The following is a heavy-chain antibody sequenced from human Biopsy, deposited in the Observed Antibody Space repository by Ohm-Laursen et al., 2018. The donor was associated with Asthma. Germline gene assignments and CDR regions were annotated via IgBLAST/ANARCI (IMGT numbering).Heavy chain of an antibody. CDR1: ADSISSNNFY. CDR2: ISYTGNT. J-gene: IGHJ4*02. V-gene: IGHV4-39*01. CDR3: ARHSGNYYAQLNY. Sequence: GTLSLTCPVSADSISSNNFYWGWIRQPPGKGLEWIATISYTGNTYYNPSLKSLVTISVDTSKNQFSLKLSSVTAADTAVYYCARHSGNYYAQLNYWSQGTLVTVSS. D-gene: IGHD1-26*01.